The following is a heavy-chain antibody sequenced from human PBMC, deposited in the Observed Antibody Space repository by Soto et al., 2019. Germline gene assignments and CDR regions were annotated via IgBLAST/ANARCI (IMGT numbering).Heavy chain of an antibody. V-gene: IGHV1-8*01. D-gene: IGHD6-13*01. CDR3: ARGRYSSPYYYMDV. CDR1: GYTFTIYD. CDR2: MNPNSGNT. Sequence: ASVKLSCKASGYTFTIYDINWVRQATGQGLEWMGWMNPNSGNTGYAQKFQGRVTMTRNTSISTAYMELSSLRSEDTAVYYCARGRYSSPYYYMDVWGKGTTVTVSS. J-gene: IGHJ6*03.